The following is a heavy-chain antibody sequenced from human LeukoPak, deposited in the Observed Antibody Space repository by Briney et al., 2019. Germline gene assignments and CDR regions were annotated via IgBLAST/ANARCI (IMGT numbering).Heavy chain of an antibody. D-gene: IGHD1-26*01. CDR1: GFTFSSYW. J-gene: IGHJ4*02. CDR3: ARGRATRGSYHFDN. Sequence: GGSLRLSCAASGFTFSSYWMSWVRQAPGKGLEWVANIKQDGSEKYYVDSVKGRFTISRDNAKNSLYLQMNSLRAEDTAVYYCARGRATRGSYHFDNWAREPWSPSPQ. CDR2: IKQDGSEK. V-gene: IGHV3-7*01.